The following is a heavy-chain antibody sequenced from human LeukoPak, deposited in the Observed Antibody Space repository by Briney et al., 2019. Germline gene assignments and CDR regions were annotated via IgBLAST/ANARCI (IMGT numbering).Heavy chain of an antibody. CDR1: GYSFTSYW. CDR2: IYPGDSDT. J-gene: IGHJ4*02. CDR3: ARQRDTTVVDS. D-gene: IGHD5-18*01. V-gene: IGHV5-51*01. Sequence: GESLKISCKGSGYSFTSYWIGWVRQMPGKGLEWMGIIYPGDSDTTYSPSFQGQVTISADKSTSTAYLQWSSLKASDTAMYYCARQRDTTVVDSWGQGTLVTVSS.